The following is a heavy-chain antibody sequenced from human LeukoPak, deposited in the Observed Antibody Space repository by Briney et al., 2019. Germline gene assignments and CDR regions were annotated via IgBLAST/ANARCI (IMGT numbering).Heavy chain of an antibody. J-gene: IGHJ5*02. Sequence: ASVKVSCKASGYTLTAYYIYWVRQTPGQGLEWMGRINPNSGGTDYAQNFQGRVTMTRDTSISTAYMELSRLRSDDTAVYYCARGYCSGGTCYLVENWLDPWGQGTLVTVSS. D-gene: IGHD2-15*01. CDR1: GYTLTAYY. V-gene: IGHV1-2*06. CDR2: INPNSGGT. CDR3: ARGYCSGGTCYLVENWLDP.